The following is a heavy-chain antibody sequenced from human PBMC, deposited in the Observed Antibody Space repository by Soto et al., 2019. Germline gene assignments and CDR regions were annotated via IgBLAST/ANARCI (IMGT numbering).Heavy chain of an antibody. CDR2: INTHNVKT. D-gene: IGHD3-16*01. V-gene: IGHV1-18*01. CDR1: GYTFTSYS. J-gene: IGHJ6*02. CDR3: ARGITFGGVLNGMDV. Sequence: ASVKGSCKASGYTFTSYSYGITWVRQAPGQGLEWMGWINTHNVKTYYAQKLQCRVTMTTDTSTSTAYMEVRSLRSDDTAVYYCARGITFGGVLNGMDVWGQGTTVTVSS.